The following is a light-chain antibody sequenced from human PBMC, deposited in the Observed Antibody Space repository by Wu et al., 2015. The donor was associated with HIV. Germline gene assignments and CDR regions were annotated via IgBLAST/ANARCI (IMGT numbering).Light chain of an antibody. CDR2: GAS. CDR3: QQSINWPLT. J-gene: IGKJ5*01. Sequence: EIVLTQSPATLSLSPGERATLSCRASQSVGTNLAWYQQKPGQAPNLLIYGASNRATGIPARFSGSGSGTDFTLTINRLEHEDFAVYYCQQSINWPLTFGQGTRLEIK. V-gene: IGKV3-11*01. CDR1: QSVGTN.